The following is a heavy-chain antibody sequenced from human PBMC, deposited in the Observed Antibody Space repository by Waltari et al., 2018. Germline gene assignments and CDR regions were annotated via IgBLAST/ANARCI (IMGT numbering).Heavy chain of an antibody. J-gene: IGHJ5*02. CDR2: IYYSGST. CDR3: ARRQYGHWFDP. V-gene: IGHV4-39*01. Sequence: QLQLQESGPGLVKPSETLSLTCPVSGGSISSSSYYWGWIRQPPGKGLEWIGSIYYSGSTYYNPSLKSRVTISVDTSKNQFSLKLSSVTAADTAVYYCARRQYGHWFDPWGQGTLVTVSS. CDR1: GGSISSSSYY. D-gene: IGHD4-4*01.